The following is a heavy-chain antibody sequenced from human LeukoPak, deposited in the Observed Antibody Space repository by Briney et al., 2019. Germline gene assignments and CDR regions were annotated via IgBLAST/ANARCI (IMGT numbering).Heavy chain of an antibody. V-gene: IGHV2-70*04. Sequence: SGPTLVKPTQTLTLTCTFSGFSLSTSGMRVNWFRQPPGKALEWLARIDWDDDKYYSTSLKTRLTISKDTSKNQVVLTMTNMDPVDTATYFCARRTRGYHFDDWGQGTLVTVSS. D-gene: IGHD1-1*01. CDR1: GFSLSTSGMR. CDR3: ARRTRGYHFDD. CDR2: IDWDDDK. J-gene: IGHJ4*02.